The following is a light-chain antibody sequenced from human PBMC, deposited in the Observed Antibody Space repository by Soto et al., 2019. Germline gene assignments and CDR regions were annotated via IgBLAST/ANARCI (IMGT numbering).Light chain of an antibody. Sequence: DIQMTQSPSSLSASVGDRVTITCQASQDISNYLNWYQQKPGKAPKLLIYDASNLETGVPSRFSGSGSGTDFTLTISSLQPEDISTYYCQQYDNLPYTFGQGTQLEIK. V-gene: IGKV1-33*01. CDR2: DAS. CDR3: QQYDNLPYT. CDR1: QDISNY. J-gene: IGKJ2*01.